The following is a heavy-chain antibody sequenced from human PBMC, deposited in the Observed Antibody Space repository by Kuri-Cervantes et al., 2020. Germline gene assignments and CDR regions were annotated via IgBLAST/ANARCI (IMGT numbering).Heavy chain of an antibody. Sequence: GSLRLSCTVSGGSISSYYWSRIRQPPGKGLEWIGEINHSGSTNYNPSLKSRVTISVDTSKNQFSLKLSSVPAADTAVYYCAKDLMIVVEYYFDYWGQGTLVTVSS. D-gene: IGHD3-22*01. J-gene: IGHJ4*02. CDR1: GGSISSYY. V-gene: IGHV4-34*01. CDR2: INHSGST. CDR3: AKDLMIVVEYYFDY.